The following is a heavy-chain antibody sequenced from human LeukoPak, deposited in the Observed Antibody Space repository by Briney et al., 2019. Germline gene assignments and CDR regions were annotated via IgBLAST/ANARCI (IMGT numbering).Heavy chain of an antibody. CDR2: IKSKTDGGTV. V-gene: IGHV3-15*01. CDR1: GFTFTNAW. Sequence: GGSLRLSCAASGFTFTNAWMTWVRQAPGKGLEWVGLIKSKTDGGTVDYAAPVKGRFTISRDDSKNTLYLQMNSLKTEDTAVYYCTTDGWIQLWSYYFDYWGQGTLVTVSS. J-gene: IGHJ4*02. CDR3: TTDGWIQLWSYYFDY. D-gene: IGHD5-18*01.